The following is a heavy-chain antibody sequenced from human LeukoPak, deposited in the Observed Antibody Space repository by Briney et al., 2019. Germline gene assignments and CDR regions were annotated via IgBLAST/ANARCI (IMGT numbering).Heavy chain of an antibody. CDR1: GGAFSSYA. D-gene: IGHD6-13*01. CDR3: ARGRGVLQQLVPYFDY. V-gene: IGHV1-69*01. CDR2: IIPIFGTA. J-gene: IGHJ4*02. Sequence: ASVKVSRKASGGAFSSYAISWVRQAPGQGLEWMGGIIPIFGTANYAQKFQGRVTITADESTSTAYMELSSLRSEDTAVYYCARGRGVLQQLVPYFDYWGQGTLVTVSS.